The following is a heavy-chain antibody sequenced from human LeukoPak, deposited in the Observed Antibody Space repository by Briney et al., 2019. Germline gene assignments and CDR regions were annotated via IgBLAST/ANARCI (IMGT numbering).Heavy chain of an antibody. CDR2: ISPNSGGT. Sequence: AASVKVSCKASGYTFTGYYMHWVRQAPGQGLEWMGWISPNSGGTNYAQKFQGRVTMTRDTSISTAYMELSRLRSDDTAVYYCAREFPYYDSSGYIDYWGQGTLVTVSS. CDR1: GYTFTGYY. V-gene: IGHV1-2*02. CDR3: AREFPYYDSSGYIDY. D-gene: IGHD3-22*01. J-gene: IGHJ4*02.